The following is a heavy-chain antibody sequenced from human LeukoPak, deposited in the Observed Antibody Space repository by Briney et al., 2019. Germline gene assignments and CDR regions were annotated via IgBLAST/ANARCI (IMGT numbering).Heavy chain of an antibody. Sequence: SETLSLTCTVSGGSTSSYYWSWIRQPPGKGLEWIGYIYYSGSTNYNPSLKSRVTISVDTSKNHFSLKLSPVTAADTAVYCCARHSAHYSRAPIDYWGQGTMVTVSS. CDR3: ARHSAHYSRAPIDY. V-gene: IGHV4-59*08. J-gene: IGHJ4*02. D-gene: IGHD6-13*01. CDR1: GGSTSSYY. CDR2: IYYSGST.